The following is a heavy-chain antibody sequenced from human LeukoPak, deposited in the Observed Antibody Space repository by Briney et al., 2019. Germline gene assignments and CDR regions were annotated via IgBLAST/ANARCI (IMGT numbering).Heavy chain of an antibody. J-gene: IGHJ6*02. CDR3: ATDRAGSRKNVYYYYGMDV. D-gene: IGHD3-10*01. CDR2: FDPEDGET. V-gene: IGHV1-24*01. Sequence: ASVKVSCKVSGYTLTELSMHWVRQAPRKGLEWMGGFDPEDGETIYAQKFQGRVTMTEDTSTDTAYMELSSLRSEDTAVYYCATDRAGSRKNVYYYYGMDVWGQGTTVTVSS. CDR1: GYTLTELS.